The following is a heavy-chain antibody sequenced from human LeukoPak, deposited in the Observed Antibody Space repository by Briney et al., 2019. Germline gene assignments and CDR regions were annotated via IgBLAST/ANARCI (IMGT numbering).Heavy chain of an antibody. CDR2: ISWDGGST. J-gene: IGHJ4*02. D-gene: IGHD1-1*01. Sequence: PGGSLRLSCAASGFTFSSYSMNWVRQAPGKGLEWVSLISWDGGSTYYADSVKGRFTISRDNSKNSLYLQMNSLRAEDTALYYCAKDGLGQPDYWGQGTLVTVSS. CDR1: GFTFSSYS. V-gene: IGHV3-43D*04. CDR3: AKDGLGQPDY.